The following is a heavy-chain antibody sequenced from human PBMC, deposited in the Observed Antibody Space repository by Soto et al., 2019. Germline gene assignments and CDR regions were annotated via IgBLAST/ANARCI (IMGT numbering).Heavy chain of an antibody. J-gene: IGHJ4*02. V-gene: IGHV4-31*03. CDR1: GDSISSGGYH. Sequence: QVQLQESCRGLVKPSQTLSLTCTVSGDSISSGGYHWSWIRQHPGKGLEWIGYIYYSGDTYYNPSLKSRVTISVDTSKNQFSLKLSSVTAADTAVYYCARGGYSSSWPFDYWGQGTLVTVSS. CDR3: ARGGYSSSWPFDY. D-gene: IGHD6-13*01. CDR2: IYYSGDT.